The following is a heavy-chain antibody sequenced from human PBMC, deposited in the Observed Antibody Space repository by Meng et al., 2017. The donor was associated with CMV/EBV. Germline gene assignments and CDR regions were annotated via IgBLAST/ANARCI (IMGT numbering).Heavy chain of an antibody. D-gene: IGHD3-16*01. CDR3: ARDGGRWPGGSHYYYYYGMDV. CDR1: GYTFTSYG. Sequence: ASVKVSCKASGYTFTSYGISWVRQAPGQGLEWMGWISAYNGNTNYAQKLQGRVTMTTDTSTSTAYMELRSLRSDDTAVYYCARDGGRWPGGSHYYYYYGMDVWGQGTTVTVSS. V-gene: IGHV1-18*01. J-gene: IGHJ6*02. CDR2: ISAYNGNT.